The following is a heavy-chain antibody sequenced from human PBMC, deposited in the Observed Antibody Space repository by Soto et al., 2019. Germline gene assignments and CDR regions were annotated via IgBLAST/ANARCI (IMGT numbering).Heavy chain of an antibody. Sequence: EVQLVESGGGFVQPGGSLRLSCAASGFFLRGYSMIWVRQAPGKGLEWVSYISGSGTTIYYADSVKGRFTISRDNAKNSVYLQMNSLGDEDSAVYYCARGDGYGDYGGYWGQGTLVTVSS. CDR1: GFFLRGYS. J-gene: IGHJ4*02. CDR2: ISGSGTTI. CDR3: ARGDGYGDYGGY. D-gene: IGHD4-17*01. V-gene: IGHV3-48*02.